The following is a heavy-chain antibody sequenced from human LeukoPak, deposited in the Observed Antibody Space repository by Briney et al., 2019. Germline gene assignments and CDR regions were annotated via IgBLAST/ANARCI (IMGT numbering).Heavy chain of an antibody. CDR3: ARDPFD. CDR1: GGSMNNDC. Sequence: SETLSLTCTVSGGSMNNDCWSWVRQPPGKGLEWIGYLSYSGTTKYNPSFKSPVTISVDTSKNLFSLKLTSVTAADTAVYYCARDPFDWGQGTLVIVSS. CDR2: LSYSGTT. V-gene: IGHV4-59*01. J-gene: IGHJ4*02.